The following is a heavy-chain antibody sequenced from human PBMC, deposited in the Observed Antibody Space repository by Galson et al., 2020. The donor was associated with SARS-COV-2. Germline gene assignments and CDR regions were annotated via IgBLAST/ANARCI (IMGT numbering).Heavy chain of an antibody. CDR2: TFYRSNWLT. CDR3: GGERLVRDPRGWYWEAFDS. V-gene: IGHV6-1*01. J-gene: IGHJ4*02. D-gene: IGHD6-19*01. Sequence: SQTLSLTCAISGDSVSSDSAAWSWIRQSPSRGLEWLGRTFYRSNWLTDYGLSVKSRVTINADTSKNQFSLQLNSVTPEDTAVYYCGGERLVRDPRGWYWEAFDSWGQGILVTVSS. CDR1: GDSVSSDSAA.